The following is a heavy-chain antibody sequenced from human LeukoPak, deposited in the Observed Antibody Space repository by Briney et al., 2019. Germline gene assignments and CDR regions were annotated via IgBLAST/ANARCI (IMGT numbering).Heavy chain of an antibody. CDR3: ARTLGYYDSSGYSDFDY. J-gene: IGHJ4*02. V-gene: IGHV4-61*02. Sequence: SETLSLTCTVSGGSVSSGSYYWSWIRQPAGKGLEWIGRIYASGSTNYNPSLKSRVTISLDTSKNQFSLKLSSVTAADTAVYYRARTLGYYDSSGYSDFDYWGQGTLVTVSS. CDR2: IYASGST. D-gene: IGHD3-22*01. CDR1: GGSVSSGSYY.